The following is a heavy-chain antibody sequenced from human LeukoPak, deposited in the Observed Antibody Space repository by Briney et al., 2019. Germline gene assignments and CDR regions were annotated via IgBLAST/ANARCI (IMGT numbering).Heavy chain of an antibody. J-gene: IGHJ4*02. V-gene: IGHV3-30-3*01. CDR1: GFTFSYFA. Sequence: GRSLRLSCAASGFTFSYFAMHWVRQAPGEGLEWVAFISYDGSSKYYADSVKGRFTISRDNSKNTLYLQMNSLRAEDTAVYYCASTVAYSSSFDYFDYWGQGTLVTVSS. CDR2: ISYDGSSK. D-gene: IGHD6-13*01. CDR3: ASTVAYSSSFDYFDY.